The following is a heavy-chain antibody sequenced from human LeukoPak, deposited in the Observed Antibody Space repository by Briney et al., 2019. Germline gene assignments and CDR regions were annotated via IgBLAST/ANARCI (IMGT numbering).Heavy chain of an antibody. V-gene: IGHV4-34*01. CDR3: ARRQLLDADDAFDI. CDR1: DGSFSGYY. J-gene: IGHJ3*02. D-gene: IGHD2-2*01. CDR2: INGSGGT. Sequence: SETLSLTCAVYDGSFSGYYWTWIRQFPGRGLEWIGEINGSGGTNSNPSLKSRVTMSVDTSKNQFSLKLTSVTAADTAVYYCARRQLLDADDAFDIWGQGTMVTVSS.